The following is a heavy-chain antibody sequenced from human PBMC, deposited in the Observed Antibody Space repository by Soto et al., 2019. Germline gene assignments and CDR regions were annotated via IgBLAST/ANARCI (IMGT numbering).Heavy chain of an antibody. CDR3: ARLGGYCSGGSCYSNYYYYYGMDV. J-gene: IGHJ6*02. V-gene: IGHV4-39*01. CDR1: GGSISSSSYY. D-gene: IGHD2-15*01. CDR2: IYYSGST. Sequence: RSETLSLTCTVSGGSISSSSYYWGWIRQPPGKGLEWIGSIYYSGSTYYNPSLKSRVTISVDTSKNQFSLKLSSVTAADTAVYYCARLGGYCSGGSCYSNYYYYYGMDVWGQGTTVTVSS.